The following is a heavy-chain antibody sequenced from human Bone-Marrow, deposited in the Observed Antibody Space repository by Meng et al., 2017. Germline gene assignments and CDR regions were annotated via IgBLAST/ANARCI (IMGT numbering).Heavy chain of an antibody. CDR1: GGSFSGYY. CDR3: ARGEIVATTAHYYYYYGMDV. Sequence: SETLSLTCAVYGGSFSGYYWSWIRQPPGKGLEWIGEINHSGSTNYNPSLKSRVTISVDTSKNQFSLKLSSVTAADTAVYYCARGEIVATTAHYYYYYGMDVWGQGTTVTVSS. CDR2: INHSGST. V-gene: IGHV4-34*01. J-gene: IGHJ6*02. D-gene: IGHD5-12*01.